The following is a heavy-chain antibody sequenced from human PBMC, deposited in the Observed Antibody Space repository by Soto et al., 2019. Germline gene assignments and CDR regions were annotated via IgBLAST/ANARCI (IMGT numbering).Heavy chain of an antibody. CDR3: AKGPRLDY. CDR1: GFTFSYYS. V-gene: IGHV3-30*18. Sequence: GGSLRLSCAASGFTFSYYSMHGVGQAPGKGLEGVAVISYDGSNKYYADSVKGRFIISRDNSKNRLYLQMNSLRAEDTAVYYCAKGPRLDYWGQGTLVTVS. CDR2: ISYDGSNK. J-gene: IGHJ4*02.